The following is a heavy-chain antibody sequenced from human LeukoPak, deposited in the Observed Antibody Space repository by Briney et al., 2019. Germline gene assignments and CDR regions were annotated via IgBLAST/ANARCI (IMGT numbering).Heavy chain of an antibody. Sequence: GGSLRLSCAASGFTFDDYAMHWVRQAPGKGLEWVSGISWNSGSIGYADSVKGRFTISRDNAKNSLFLQMNSLRAEDTALYYCAKDIKDSGIYYFDYWGQGTLVTVSS. CDR3: AKDIKDSGIYYFDY. CDR2: ISWNSGSI. CDR1: GFTFDDYA. J-gene: IGHJ4*02. D-gene: IGHD1-26*01. V-gene: IGHV3-9*01.